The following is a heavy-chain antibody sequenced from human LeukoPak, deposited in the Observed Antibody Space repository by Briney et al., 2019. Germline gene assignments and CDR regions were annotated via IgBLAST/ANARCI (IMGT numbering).Heavy chain of an antibody. V-gene: IGHV4-30-2*01. Sequence: PSETLSLTCAVSGGSISSGGYSWSWIRQPPGTGLEWIGYIYHSGSTYYNPSLKSRVTISVDRSKNQFSLKLSSVTAADTAVYYCARGLTYYYYYGMDVWGQGTTVTVSS. J-gene: IGHJ6*02. D-gene: IGHD2-21*02. CDR3: ARGLTYYYYYGMDV. CDR2: IYHSGST. CDR1: GGSISSGGYS.